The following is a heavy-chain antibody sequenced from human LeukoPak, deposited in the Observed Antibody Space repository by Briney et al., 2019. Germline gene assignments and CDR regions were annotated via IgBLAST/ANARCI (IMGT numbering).Heavy chain of an antibody. Sequence: SETLSLTCTVSGGSISSYYWSWIRQPPGKGLEWIGYIYYSGSTNYNPSLKSRVTISVDTSKNQFSLKLSSVTAADTAVYYCARHGGVVPAARNWFDPWGQGTLVTVSS. V-gene: IGHV4-59*08. CDR2: IYYSGST. CDR3: ARHGGVVPAARNWFDP. J-gene: IGHJ5*02. CDR1: GGSISSYY. D-gene: IGHD2-2*01.